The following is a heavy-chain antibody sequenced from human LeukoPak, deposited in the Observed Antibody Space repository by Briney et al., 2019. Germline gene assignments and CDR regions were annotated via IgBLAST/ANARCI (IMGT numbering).Heavy chain of an antibody. Sequence: ASVKVSCKASGYTFTSYYMHWVRQAPGQGLEWMGIINPSGGSTSYAQKFQGRVTMTRDTSTSTVYMELSSLRSEDTAVYYCARDLYCSGGSCYHDAFDIWGQGTMVTVSA. D-gene: IGHD2-15*01. CDR1: GYTFTSYY. V-gene: IGHV1-46*01. CDR3: ARDLYCSGGSCYHDAFDI. CDR2: INPSGGST. J-gene: IGHJ3*02.